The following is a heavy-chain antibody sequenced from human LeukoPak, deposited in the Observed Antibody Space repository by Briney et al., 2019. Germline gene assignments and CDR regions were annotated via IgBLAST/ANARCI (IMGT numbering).Heavy chain of an antibody. CDR2: ITAGGDTT. CDR3: AKGWPIAGDIKDRFTL. D-gene: IGHD2-15*01. V-gene: IGHV3-23*01. CDR1: GFTFSDYA. J-gene: IGHJ4*02. Sequence: GASLRLSCGASGFTFSDYAMNWVRQTPERGLEWVAAITAGGDTTYYADSVKGRFTISRDNFRSTLTLEMSSLKYGDTAVYYCAKGWPIAGDIKDRFTLWGQGTLVTVSS.